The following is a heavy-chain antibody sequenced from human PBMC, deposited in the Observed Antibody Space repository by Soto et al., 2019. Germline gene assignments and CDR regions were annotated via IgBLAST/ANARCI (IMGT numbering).Heavy chain of an antibody. CDR2: IIPIFGTA. CDR3: ARSNNYGGKHFDY. V-gene: IGHV1-69*13. Sequence: SVKVSCKDSAGTFSNNTISWVRQAPGQGIEWMGGIIPIFGTANYAQKFQGRVTITADESTSTVYMELSSLSSEDTAVYYCARSNNYGGKHFDYWGQGTLVSVSS. J-gene: IGHJ4*02. D-gene: IGHD4-17*01. CDR1: AGTFSNNT.